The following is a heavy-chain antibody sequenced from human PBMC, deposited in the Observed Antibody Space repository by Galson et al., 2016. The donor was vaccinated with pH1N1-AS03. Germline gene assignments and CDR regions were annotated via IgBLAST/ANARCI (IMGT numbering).Heavy chain of an antibody. Sequence: SVKVSCKASGYSFTNYGINWVRQAPGQGLELMGWISAYSGDTNFAQKFQGRVTLTTDTSTSTAYMELRSLTSDDTAIYYCARAHDYGDLLLLMWGQGTLVSVSS. D-gene: IGHD4/OR15-4a*01. CDR2: ISAYSGDT. V-gene: IGHV1-18*04. J-gene: IGHJ4*02. CDR1: GYSFTNYG. CDR3: ARAHDYGDLLLLM.